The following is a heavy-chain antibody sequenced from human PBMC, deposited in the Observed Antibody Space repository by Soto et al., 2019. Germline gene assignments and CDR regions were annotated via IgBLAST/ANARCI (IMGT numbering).Heavy chain of an antibody. Sequence: QVQLVESGGGAVQPGESLRLSCVASGFDFTYYAMHWVRQAPGKGLESVAVMSSDGSKIHHTNSVKGRFTISRDNSKNTPYLKMNSLRKEDTAVYFCAKDEGVGGTLGLFDYWCQGTLVSVSS. CDR3: AKDEGVGGTLGLFDY. CDR1: GFDFTYYA. J-gene: IGHJ4*02. D-gene: IGHD1-26*01. CDR2: MSSDGSKI. V-gene: IGHV3-30*18.